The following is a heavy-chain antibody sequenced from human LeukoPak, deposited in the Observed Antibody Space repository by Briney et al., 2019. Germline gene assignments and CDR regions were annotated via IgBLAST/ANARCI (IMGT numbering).Heavy chain of an antibody. D-gene: IGHD4-17*01. V-gene: IGHV1-18*01. CDR3: ARTTVTTYYFDY. CDR2: ISTYNTNS. Sequence: ASVKVSCKASGYTFTTYGISWVRQAPGQGLEWMGWISTYNTNSNYAQKLQGRVTMTTDTSASTAYMELRSLRFDDTAVYYCARTTVTTYYFDYWGQGTLVTVSS. J-gene: IGHJ4*02. CDR1: GYTFTTYG.